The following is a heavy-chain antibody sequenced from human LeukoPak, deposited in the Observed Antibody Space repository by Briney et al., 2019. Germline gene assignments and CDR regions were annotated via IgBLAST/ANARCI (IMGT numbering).Heavy chain of an antibody. CDR2: IYHSGST. V-gene: IGHV4-30-2*01. D-gene: IGHD2-15*01. CDR1: GGSISSGGYS. CDR3: ARDRLGYCSGGSCYDWFDP. Sequence: SETLSLTCAVSGGSISSGGYSWSWIRLPPGKGLEWIGYIYHSGSTYYNPSLKSRVTISVDRSKNQFSLKLSSVTAADTAVYYCARDRLGYCSGGSCYDWFDPWGQGTLVTVSS. J-gene: IGHJ5*02.